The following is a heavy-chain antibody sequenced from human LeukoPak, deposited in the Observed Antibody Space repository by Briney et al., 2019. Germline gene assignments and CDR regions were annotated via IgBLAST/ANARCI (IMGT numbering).Heavy chain of an antibody. Sequence: GGSLRLSCAASGFTFSNYWMSWVRQAPGKGLEWVANIKEDGSEKKYVDSVKGRCTISRDNAKNSLYLQMNSLRAEDTAVYYCAREVVPAVVFDYWGQGTLVTVSS. CDR1: GFTFSNYW. D-gene: IGHD2-2*01. J-gene: IGHJ4*02. CDR3: AREVVPAVVFDY. V-gene: IGHV3-7*01. CDR2: IKEDGSEK.